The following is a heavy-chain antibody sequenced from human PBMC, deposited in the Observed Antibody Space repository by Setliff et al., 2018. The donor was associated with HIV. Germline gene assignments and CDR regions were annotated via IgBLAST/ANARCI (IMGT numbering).Heavy chain of an antibody. J-gene: IGHJ6*02. D-gene: IGHD7-27*01. CDR2: MNPNSGDT. CDR1: GYSFTSYD. V-gene: IGHV1-8*01. CDR3: ARDETWGSLYYGLDV. Sequence: ASVKVSCKAPGYSFTSYDINWVRQATGQGLEWMGWMNPNSGDTDYAQKFQGRVTMTRNTSIGAAYMELSSLRSEDTAVYYCARDETWGSLYYGLDVWGQGTTVTVSS.